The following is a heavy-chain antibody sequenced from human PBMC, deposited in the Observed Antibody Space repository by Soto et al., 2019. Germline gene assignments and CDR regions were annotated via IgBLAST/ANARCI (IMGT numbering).Heavy chain of an antibody. Sequence: PGGSLRLSCAASGFTFSSYGMHWVRQAPGKGLEWVAVIWYDGSNKYYADSVKGRFTISRDNSKNTLYLQMNSLRAEDTAVYYCARYGAILGVVITRYYYYYYGMDVWGQGTTVAVSS. J-gene: IGHJ6*02. D-gene: IGHD3-3*01. CDR3: ARYGAILGVVITRYYYYYYGMDV. V-gene: IGHV3-33*01. CDR1: GFTFSSYG. CDR2: IWYDGSNK.